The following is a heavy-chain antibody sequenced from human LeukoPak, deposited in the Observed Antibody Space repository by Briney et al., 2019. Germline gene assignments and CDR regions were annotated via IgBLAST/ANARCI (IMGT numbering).Heavy chain of an antibody. CDR2: ISYDGSNK. Sequence: GRSLRLSCAASGFTFSSYGMHWVRQAPGKGLEWVAVISYDGSNKYYADSVKGRFTISRDNSKNTLYLQMNSLRAEDTAVYYCAKPGSGAYDSSGYYYSWGQGTLVTVSS. CDR1: GFTFSSYG. V-gene: IGHV3-30*18. J-gene: IGHJ5*02. CDR3: AKPGSGAYDSSGYYYS. D-gene: IGHD3-22*01.